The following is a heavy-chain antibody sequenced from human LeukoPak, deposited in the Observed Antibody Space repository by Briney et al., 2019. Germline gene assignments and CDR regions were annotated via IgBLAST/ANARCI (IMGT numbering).Heavy chain of an antibody. V-gene: IGHV4-59*01. Sequence: SETLSLTCTVSGGSISSFYWSWIRQPPGKGLEWIGYIYYIGRTNYNPSLKSRVIISEDTSKNQFSLKLSSVTAADTAVYYYAREGDSGGPGYFDYWGPGTLVTVSS. CDR2: IYYIGRT. J-gene: IGHJ4*02. CDR1: GGSISSFY. D-gene: IGHD3-22*01. CDR3: AREGDSGGPGYFDY.